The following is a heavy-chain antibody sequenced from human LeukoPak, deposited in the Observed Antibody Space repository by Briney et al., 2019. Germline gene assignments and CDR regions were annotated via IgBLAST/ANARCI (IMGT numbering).Heavy chain of an antibody. Sequence: GGSLILSCAASGCTFKNYGMHWVRQAPGRGLERVAVIWYDGTNKYYAESVKGRFTISRDNSKNTLYLQMDSLRDEDTAVYYCAGDERSRYLDLWGQGTLVIVSS. D-gene: IGHD2-2*01. CDR2: IWYDGTNK. V-gene: IGHV3-33*01. CDR1: GCTFKNYG. J-gene: IGHJ4*02. CDR3: AGDERSRYLDL.